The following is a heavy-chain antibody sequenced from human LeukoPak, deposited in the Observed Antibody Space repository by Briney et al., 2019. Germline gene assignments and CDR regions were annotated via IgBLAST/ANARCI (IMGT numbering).Heavy chain of an antibody. CDR3: ARGIEGVTAAIYGWFDP. J-gene: IGHJ5*02. CDR1: GGSISSGGYY. V-gene: IGHV4-31*03. D-gene: IGHD2-2*01. CDR2: IYYSGST. Sequence: SETLSLTCTVSGGSISSGGYYWSRIRQHPGKGLEWIGYIYYSGSTYYNPSLKSRVTISVDTSKNQFSLKLSSVTAADTAVYYCARGIEGVTAAIYGWFDPWGQGTLVTVSS.